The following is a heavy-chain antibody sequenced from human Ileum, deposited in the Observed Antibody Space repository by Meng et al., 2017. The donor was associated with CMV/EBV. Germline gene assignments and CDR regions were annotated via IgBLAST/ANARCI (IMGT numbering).Heavy chain of an antibody. CDR1: GYTFTGYY. D-gene: IGHD1-7*01. CDR3: MTVTGNYPY. Sequence: QVQLVKSGADMKKPGASLQVSCKASGYTFTGYYMHWVRQAPGQGLEWMGRINPDTGGTNYAQKFQGRVTMTRDTSISTAYMELSRLTSDDTAVYFCMTVTGNYPYWGQGTLVTVSS. J-gene: IGHJ4*02. V-gene: IGHV1-2*06. CDR2: INPDTGGT.